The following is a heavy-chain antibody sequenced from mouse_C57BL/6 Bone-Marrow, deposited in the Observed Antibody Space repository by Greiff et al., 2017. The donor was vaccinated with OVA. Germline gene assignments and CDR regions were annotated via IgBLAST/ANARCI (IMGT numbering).Heavy chain of an antibody. CDR3: ARAGSNYWYFDV. V-gene: IGHV5-16*01. D-gene: IGHD2-5*01. CDR1: GFTFSDYY. Sequence: DVKLVESEGGLVQPGSSMKLSCTASGFTFSDYYMAWVRQVPEKGLEWVANINYDGSSTYYLDSLKSRFIISRDNAKNILYLQMSSLKSEDTATYYCARAGSNYWYFDVWGTGTTVTVSS. CDR2: INYDGSST. J-gene: IGHJ1*03.